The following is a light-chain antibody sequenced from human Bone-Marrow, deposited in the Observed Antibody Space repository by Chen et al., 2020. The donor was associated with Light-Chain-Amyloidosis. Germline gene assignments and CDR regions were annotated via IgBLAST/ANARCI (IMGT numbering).Light chain of an antibody. V-gene: IGLV3-21*02. Sequence: SYVLTQPSSVSVAPGQTATIACGGNNIGSTSVNWYQQTPGQAPLLVVYDDSDRPSGIPERLSGSNSGNTATLTINRVEAGDEADYYCQVWDRSSDRPVFGGGTKLTVL. CDR2: DDS. CDR3: QVWDRSSDRPV. J-gene: IGLJ3*02. CDR1: NIGSTS.